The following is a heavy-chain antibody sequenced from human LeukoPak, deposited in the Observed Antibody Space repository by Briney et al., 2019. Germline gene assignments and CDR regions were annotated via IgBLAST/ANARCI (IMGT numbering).Heavy chain of an antibody. J-gene: IGHJ5*02. Sequence: SVKVSCKASGGTFSSYAISWVRQAPGQGLEWMGRIIPIFGTANYAQKFQGRVTITTDESTSTACMELSSLRSEDTAVYYCARTVDTAMAPFDPWGQGTLVTVSS. CDR3: ARTVDTAMAPFDP. V-gene: IGHV1-69*05. D-gene: IGHD5-18*01. CDR1: GGTFSSYA. CDR2: IIPIFGTA.